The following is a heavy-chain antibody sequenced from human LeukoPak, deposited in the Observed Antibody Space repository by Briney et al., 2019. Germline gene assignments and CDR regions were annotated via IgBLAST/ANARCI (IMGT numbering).Heavy chain of an antibody. D-gene: IGHD3-22*01. Sequence: PGGSLRLSCAASGFTFTTYWMSWVRQLPGKGLEWVANINQDGTEKYYVDSVKGRFTISRDNAKNSLYLQMNSLRAEDTAVYYCARDLYRIVVVPHYFDYWGQGTLVTVSS. CDR1: GFTFTTYW. J-gene: IGHJ4*02. V-gene: IGHV3-7*01. CDR3: ARDLYRIVVVPHYFDY. CDR2: INQDGTEK.